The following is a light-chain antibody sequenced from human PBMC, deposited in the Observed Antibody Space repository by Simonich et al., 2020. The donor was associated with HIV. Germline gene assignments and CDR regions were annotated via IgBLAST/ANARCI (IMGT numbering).Light chain of an antibody. Sequence: DIQMTQSPSAVSASVGNRVTITCRTRNSISSWLAWYQQKPGRAPKLLIYAASSLQSGVPSRFTGSGSGTDFTLTITNLQPEDSATYYCQQANSFPITFGQGTRLEI. V-gene: IGKV1-12*01. CDR3: QQANSFPIT. CDR1: NSISSW. J-gene: IGKJ5*01. CDR2: AAS.